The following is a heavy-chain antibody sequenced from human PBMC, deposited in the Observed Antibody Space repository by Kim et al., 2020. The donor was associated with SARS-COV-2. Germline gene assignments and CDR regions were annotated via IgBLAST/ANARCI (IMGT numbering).Heavy chain of an antibody. CDR3: ARGAYARYGDYVRYYGMDV. V-gene: IGHV4-31*03. CDR1: GGSISSGGYY. J-gene: IGHJ6*02. D-gene: IGHD4-17*01. Sequence: SETLSLTCTVSGGSISSGGYYWSWIRQHPGKGLEWIGYIYYSGSTYYNPSLKSRVTISVDTSKNQFSLKLSSVTAADTAVYYCARGAYARYGDYVRYYGMDVWGQGTTVTVSS. CDR2: IYYSGST.